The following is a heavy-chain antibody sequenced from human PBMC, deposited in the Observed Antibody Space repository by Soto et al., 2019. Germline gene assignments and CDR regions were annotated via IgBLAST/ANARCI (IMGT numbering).Heavy chain of an antibody. Sequence: PSETLSLTCTVSSGSISNYYWSWIRQPPGKGLDWIGYIYYSGNTNYNPSLKSRVTISVDTSKNQFSLKLSSVTAADTAVYYCARAVVPAAMLSWFDPWGQGTLVTVSS. V-gene: IGHV4-59*01. CDR3: ARAVVPAAMLSWFDP. J-gene: IGHJ5*02. CDR1: SGSISNYY. D-gene: IGHD2-2*01. CDR2: IYYSGNT.